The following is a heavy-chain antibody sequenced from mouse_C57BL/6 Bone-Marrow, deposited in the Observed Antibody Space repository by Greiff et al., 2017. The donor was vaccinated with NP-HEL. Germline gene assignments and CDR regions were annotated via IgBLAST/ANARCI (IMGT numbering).Heavy chain of an antibody. CDR1: GFTIKDYY. J-gene: IGHJ4*01. V-gene: IGHV14-2*01. CDR3: ARWGVYYYGSSYYAMDY. D-gene: IGHD1-1*01. Sequence: VHVKQSGAELVKPGASVKLSCTASGFTIKDYYMHWVKQRTEQGLEWIGRIDPEDGETKYAPKFQGKATITADTSSNTGYLQLSNLTSKDTDVYYCARWGVYYYGSSYYAMDYWGQGTSVTVSS. CDR2: IDPEDGET.